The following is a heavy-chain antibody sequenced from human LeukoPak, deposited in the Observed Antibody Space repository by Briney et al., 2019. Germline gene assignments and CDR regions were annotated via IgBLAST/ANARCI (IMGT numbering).Heavy chain of an antibody. V-gene: IGHV3-48*01. CDR1: GFTFSSYS. Sequence: GGSLRLSCAASGFTFSSYSMNWVRQAPGKGLEWVSYISSSSSTIYYADSVKGRFTISRDNAKNSLYLQMNSLRAEDTAVYYCAKWDVVPAAITFDIWGQGTMVTVSS. D-gene: IGHD2-2*01. CDR2: ISSSSSTI. CDR3: AKWDVVPAAITFDI. J-gene: IGHJ3*02.